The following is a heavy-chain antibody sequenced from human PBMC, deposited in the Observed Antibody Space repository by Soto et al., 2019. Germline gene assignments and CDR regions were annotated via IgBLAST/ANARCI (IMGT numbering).Heavy chain of an antibody. CDR2: IYHSGST. D-gene: IGHD3-10*01. CDR1: GGSISSSNW. Sequence: QVQLQESGPGLVKPSGTLSLTCAVSGGSISSSNWWRWDRQPPGKGLVWIGEIYHSGSTNYNPSLKSVVTISVDKSKNQSPLKLSAVTAADTALYYCARRWMVRGVMNWFDPWGQGTLVTVSS. V-gene: IGHV4-4*02. CDR3: ARRWMVRGVMNWFDP. J-gene: IGHJ5*02.